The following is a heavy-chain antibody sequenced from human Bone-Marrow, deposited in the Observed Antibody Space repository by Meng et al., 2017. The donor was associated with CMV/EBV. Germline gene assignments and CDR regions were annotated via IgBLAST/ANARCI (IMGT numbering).Heavy chain of an antibody. V-gene: IGHV4-34*01. J-gene: IGHJ6*02. Sequence: GSLRLSCAVYGGSFSGYYWSWIRQPPGKGLEWIGEINHSGSTNYNPSLKSRVTISVDTSKNQFSLKLSSVTAADTAVYYCARGHLSRGNFGYYYYGMDVWGQGTTVTVSS. CDR2: INHSGST. D-gene: IGHD4-23*01. CDR1: GGSFSGYY. CDR3: ARGHLSRGNFGYYYYGMDV.